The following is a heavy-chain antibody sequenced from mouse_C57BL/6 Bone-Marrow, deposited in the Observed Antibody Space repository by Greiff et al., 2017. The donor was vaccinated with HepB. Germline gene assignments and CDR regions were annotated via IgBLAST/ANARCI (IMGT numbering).Heavy chain of an antibody. CDR2: ISGGGGNT. D-gene: IGHD1-1*01. Sequence: EVHLVESGGGLVKPGGSLKLSCAASGFTFSSYTMSWVRQTPEKRLEWVATISGGGGNTYYPDSVKGRFTISRDNAKNTLYLQMSSLRSEDTALYYCARLITTVVYYYAMDYWGQGTSVTVSS. J-gene: IGHJ4*01. V-gene: IGHV5-9*01. CDR1: GFTFSSYT. CDR3: ARLITTVVYYYAMDY.